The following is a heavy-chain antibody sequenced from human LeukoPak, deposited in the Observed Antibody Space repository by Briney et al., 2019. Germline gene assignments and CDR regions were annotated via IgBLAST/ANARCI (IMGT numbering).Heavy chain of an antibody. CDR1: GFTFSNAW. Sequence: GGSLRLSCAASGFTFSNAWMSWVRQAPGKGLEWVGRIKSKTDGGTTDYAAPVKGRFTISRDDSKNTLYLQMNSLKTEDTAVYYCTTESSYWELRTLGFDYWGQGTLVTVSS. D-gene: IGHD1-26*01. J-gene: IGHJ4*02. CDR2: IKSKTDGGTT. CDR3: TTESSYWELRTLGFDY. V-gene: IGHV3-15*01.